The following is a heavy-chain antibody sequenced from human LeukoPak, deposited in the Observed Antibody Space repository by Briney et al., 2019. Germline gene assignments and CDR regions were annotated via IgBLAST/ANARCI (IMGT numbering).Heavy chain of an antibody. J-gene: IGHJ5*02. CDR2: IWYDGSNK. V-gene: IGHV3-33*01. Sequence: GGSLRLSCAASGFTFRSYGMHWVRQAPGKGLEWVAVIWYDGSNKYYADSVKGRFTISRDNSKNTLYLQMNSLRAEDTAVYYCARGNIPVVPAAIGGSWFDPWGQGTLVTVSS. CDR1: GFTFRSYG. CDR3: ARGNIPVVPAAIGGSWFDP. D-gene: IGHD2-2*02.